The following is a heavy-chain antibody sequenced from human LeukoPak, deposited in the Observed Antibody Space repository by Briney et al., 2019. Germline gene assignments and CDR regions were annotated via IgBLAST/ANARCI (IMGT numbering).Heavy chain of an antibody. D-gene: IGHD3-22*01. CDR1: GGSISSGSYY. V-gene: IGHV4-61*02. Sequence: SETLSLTCTVSGGSISSGSYYWSCIGQPAGKGLGWIVSIYTSERTNYNPSLKSRVTISLDTSRNQFSLKLSSVTAADTAVYYCAIDYYDSSGHGDYWGQGTLVTVSS. CDR3: AIDYYDSSGHGDY. J-gene: IGHJ4*02. CDR2: IYTSERT.